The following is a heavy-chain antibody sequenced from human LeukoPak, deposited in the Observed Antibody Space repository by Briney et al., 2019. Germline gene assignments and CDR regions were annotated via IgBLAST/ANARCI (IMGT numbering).Heavy chain of an antibody. V-gene: IGHV3-7*01. Sequence: GGSLRLSCAASGFTFSSYWMSWVRQAPGKGLEWVANIKQDGSEKYYVDSVKGRFTISRDNAKNSLYLQMNSLRAEDTAVYYCARDLAGLYYRLRNDAFDIWGQGTMVTVSS. J-gene: IGHJ3*02. CDR3: ARDLAGLYYRLRNDAFDI. CDR2: IKQDGSEK. D-gene: IGHD3-22*01. CDR1: GFTFSSYW.